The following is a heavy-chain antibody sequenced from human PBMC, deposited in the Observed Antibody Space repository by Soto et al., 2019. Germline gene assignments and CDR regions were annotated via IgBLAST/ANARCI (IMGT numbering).Heavy chain of an antibody. J-gene: IGHJ6*02. Sequence: EGQLVESGGGLVQPGGSLRLSVAGSGLTFSTSEMHGVRQAPGKGLEWLSYISKTGSVIYYADSVKGRFTISRDNAKNFLYLQMNSLRAEDTAVYFCASVTLRFSYGIDVWGQGTTVTVSS. D-gene: IGHD3-3*01. CDR1: GLTFSTSE. CDR3: ASVTLRFSYGIDV. V-gene: IGHV3-48*03. CDR2: ISKTGSVI.